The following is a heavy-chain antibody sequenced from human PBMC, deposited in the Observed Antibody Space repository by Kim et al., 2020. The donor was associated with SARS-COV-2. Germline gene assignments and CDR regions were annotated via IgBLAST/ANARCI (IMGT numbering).Heavy chain of an antibody. V-gene: IGHV3-30*04. CDR2: ISYDGSNK. CDR3: ARAGYSSSGAWDFQH. J-gene: IGHJ1*01. Sequence: GGSLRLSCAASGFTFSSYAMHWVRQAPGKGLEWVAVISYDGSNKYYADSVKGRFTISRDNSKNTLYLQMNSLRAEDTAVYYCARAGYSSSGAWDFQHWGQGTLVTVSS. D-gene: IGHD6-13*01. CDR1: GFTFSSYA.